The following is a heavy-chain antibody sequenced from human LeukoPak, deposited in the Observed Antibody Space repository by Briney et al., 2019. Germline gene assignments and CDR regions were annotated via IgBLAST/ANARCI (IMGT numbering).Heavy chain of an antibody. CDR3: ARASGSFDY. D-gene: IGHD1-26*01. V-gene: IGHV3-33*01. J-gene: IGHJ4*02. CDR2: IWNDGSNK. Sequence: GGSLRLSCAASGFIFSVYGMHWVRQSPGNGLEWVAVIWNDGSNKYYADSVKGRFTISRDNSKNTLFLQMTSLRAEDTAVYYCARASGSFDYWGQGTLVTVSS. CDR1: GFIFSVYG.